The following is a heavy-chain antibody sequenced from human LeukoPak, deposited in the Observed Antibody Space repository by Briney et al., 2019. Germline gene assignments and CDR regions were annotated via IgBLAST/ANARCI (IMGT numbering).Heavy chain of an antibody. J-gene: IGHJ4*02. CDR1: GYTFTSYG. D-gene: IGHD5-12*01. V-gene: IGHV1-18*01. CDR3: ARDRVDIVATIDY. CDR2: ISAYNGNT. Sequence: ASVKVSCKASGYTFTSYGISWVRQAPGQGLEWMGWISAYNGNTNYAQKLQGRVTMTTDTSTSTAYVELRSLRSDDTAVYYCARDRVDIVATIDYWGQGTLVTVSS.